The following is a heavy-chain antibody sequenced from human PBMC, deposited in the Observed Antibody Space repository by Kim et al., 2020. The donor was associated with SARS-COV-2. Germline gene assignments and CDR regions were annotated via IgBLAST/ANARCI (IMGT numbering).Heavy chain of an antibody. J-gene: IGHJ5*01. CDR3: TRGGGEGLTEGS. D-gene: IGHD3-16*01. CDR1: GYSFSTYG. Sequence: ASVKVSCKASGYSFSTYGIDWVRQAPGQRFEWMGWITPDNGNTNYSQKFQGRVTITTDTSTNTAYMELRSLTSDDTAVYFCTRGGGEGLTEGSWC. CDR2: ITPDNGNT. V-gene: IGHV1-18*01.